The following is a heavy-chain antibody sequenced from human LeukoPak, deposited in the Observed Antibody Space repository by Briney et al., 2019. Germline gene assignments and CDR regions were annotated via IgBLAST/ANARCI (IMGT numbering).Heavy chain of an antibody. CDR1: GFTFSNYG. CDR3: AKDHSGSGWYFDY. Sequence: GGSLRLSCAASGFTFSNYGMHWVRQAPGKGLEWVAFIRYDGSSKYYADSVKGRFTISRDNSKNTLFLQMNSLRAEDTAVFSCAKDHSGSGWYFDYWGQGTLVTVSS. J-gene: IGHJ4*02. D-gene: IGHD6-19*01. V-gene: IGHV3-30*02. CDR2: IRYDGSSK.